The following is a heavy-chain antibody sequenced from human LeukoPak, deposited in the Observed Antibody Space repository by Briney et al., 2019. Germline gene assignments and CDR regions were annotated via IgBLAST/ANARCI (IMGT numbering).Heavy chain of an antibody. D-gene: IGHD3-22*01. V-gene: IGHV3-30*04. Sequence: GGSLRLSCAASGFTFSSYAMHWVRQAPGKGLEWVAVISYDGSNKYYADSVKGRFTISRDNSKNTLYLQMNSLRAEDTAVYYCARDSYDGSGYYLIYYYYGMDVWGQGTTVTVSS. CDR3: ARDSYDGSGYYLIYYYYGMDV. J-gene: IGHJ6*02. CDR2: ISYDGSNK. CDR1: GFTFSSYA.